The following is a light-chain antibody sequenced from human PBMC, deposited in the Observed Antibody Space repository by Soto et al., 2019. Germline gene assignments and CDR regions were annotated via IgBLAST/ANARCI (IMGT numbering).Light chain of an antibody. V-gene: IGLV1-44*01. CDR2: IND. Sequence: QSVLTQPPSASGTPGQRITISCSGSSSNIGDNPVNWYQQLPGAAPKLLIYINDQRPSGVPDRFSGSKSGTSASLAISGLQHEDEADYYCAAWDDSLNALFGTGTKVTVL. CDR1: SSNIGDNP. J-gene: IGLJ1*01. CDR3: AAWDDSLNAL.